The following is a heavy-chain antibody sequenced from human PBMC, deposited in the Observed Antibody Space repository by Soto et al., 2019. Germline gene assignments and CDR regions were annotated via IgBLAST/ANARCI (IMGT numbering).Heavy chain of an antibody. D-gene: IGHD2-15*01. V-gene: IGHV1-69*01. Sequence: GXSVKDSCKASGGTFSSYAISWVRQAPVQGLEWMGGIIPIFGTANYAQKFQGRVTITADESTSTAYMELSSLRSEDTAVYYCASTPLESPIYCSGGSCYSLYYGMDVWGQGTTVTVSS. J-gene: IGHJ6*02. CDR3: ASTPLESPIYCSGGSCYSLYYGMDV. CDR1: GGTFSSYA. CDR2: IIPIFGTA.